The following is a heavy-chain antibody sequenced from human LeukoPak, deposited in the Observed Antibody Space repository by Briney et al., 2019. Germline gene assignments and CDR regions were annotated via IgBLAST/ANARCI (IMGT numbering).Heavy chain of an antibody. CDR3: ARGRLTDYYDSSGP. V-gene: IGHV1-3*04. D-gene: IGHD3-22*01. J-gene: IGHJ5*02. CDR2: IYTHNGDT. Sequence: ASVKVSCKTSGYTFTRNAVHWVRQAPGQRLEWMGYIYTHNGDTKYSQKFQGRVTLTRDTSASTAYMELSSLRSEDTAVYYCARGRLTDYYDSSGPWGQGILVTVSS. CDR1: GYTFTRNA.